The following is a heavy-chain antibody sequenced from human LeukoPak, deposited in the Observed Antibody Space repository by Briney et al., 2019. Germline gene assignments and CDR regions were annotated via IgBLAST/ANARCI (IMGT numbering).Heavy chain of an antibody. CDR1: GFTLTNYW. V-gene: IGHV3-7*01. Sequence: GGSLRLSCAASGFTLTNYWMTWFRQAPGKGLEWVANIKDNGSERHYVDSVKGRFTISRDNAKNSLYLQMNSLRGEDTAVYYCARDSAWCGLWGQGTLVTVSS. CDR2: IKDNGSER. D-gene: IGHD6-19*01. J-gene: IGHJ4*02. CDR3: ARDSAWCGL.